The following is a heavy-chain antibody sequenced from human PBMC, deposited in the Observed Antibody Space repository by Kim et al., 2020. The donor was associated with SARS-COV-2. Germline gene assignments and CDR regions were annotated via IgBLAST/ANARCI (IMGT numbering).Heavy chain of an antibody. CDR1: GFTFTSYG. Sequence: GGSLRLSCAASGFTFTSYGVHWGSKDPGKVWEWMSFIGYAGSNKDSADSVKCRFTISRYNSKNTLYLQMNSLRAEDTAVYYCAKEVSPGIAAAGTFGMDVWGQGTTVTVS. J-gene: IGHJ6*02. D-gene: IGHD6-13*01. CDR3: AKEVSPGIAAAGTFGMDV. CDR2: IGYAGSNK. V-gene: IGHV3-30*02.